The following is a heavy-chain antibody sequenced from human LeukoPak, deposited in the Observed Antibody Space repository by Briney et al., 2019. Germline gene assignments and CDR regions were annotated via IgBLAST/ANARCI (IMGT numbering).Heavy chain of an antibody. V-gene: IGHV3-72*01. D-gene: IGHD2-15*01. Sequence: PGGSLRLSCAASGFTFSDHYMDWVRQAPGKGLEWVGRTRNKANSYTTEYAASVKGRFTISRDDSKNSLYLQMNSLKTEDTAVYYCARVVKGGGAFDIWGQGTMVTVSS. CDR1: GFTFSDHY. CDR3: ARVVKGGGAFDI. CDR2: TRNKANSYTT. J-gene: IGHJ3*02.